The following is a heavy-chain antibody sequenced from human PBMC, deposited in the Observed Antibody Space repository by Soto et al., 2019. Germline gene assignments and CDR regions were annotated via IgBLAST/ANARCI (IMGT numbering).Heavy chain of an antibody. D-gene: IGHD6-19*01. Sequence: SETLSLTCVVSGGSISSSNWWSWVRQPPGKGLEWIGEIYHSGTTNYNPSLKSRVTISVDTSKNQFSLKLSSVTAADTAVYYCARHSSGWYFGYYGMDGWGKGTTVPVSS. J-gene: IGHJ6*04. CDR2: IYHSGTT. V-gene: IGHV4-4*02. CDR3: ARHSSGWYFGYYGMDG. CDR1: GGSISSSNW.